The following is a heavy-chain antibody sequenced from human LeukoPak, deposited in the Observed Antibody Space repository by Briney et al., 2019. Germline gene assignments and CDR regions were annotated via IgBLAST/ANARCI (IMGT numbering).Heavy chain of an antibody. CDR2: ISGSGVST. V-gene: IGHV3-23*01. D-gene: IGHD5-24*01. CDR3: AKDHMRDGYNYGYWYFDL. CDR1: GFTFSSYA. J-gene: IGHJ2*01. Sequence: GGSLRLSCAATGFTFSSYAMNWVRQAPGKGLEGVSAISGSGVSTYYADSVKGRFTISRDNSKNTLYLQMNSLRAEDTAVYYCAKDHMRDGYNYGYWYFDLWGRDTLVTVSS.